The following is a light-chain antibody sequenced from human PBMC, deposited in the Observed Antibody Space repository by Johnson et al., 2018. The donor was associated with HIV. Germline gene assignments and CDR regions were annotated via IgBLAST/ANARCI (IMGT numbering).Light chain of an antibody. Sequence: QSVLTQPPSVSAAPGQKVTISCSGSSSNIGNNYVSWYQQLPGTAPKVLIYDNNKRPSGIPDRFSGSKSGTSATLGITGLQTGDEADYYCGTWDISLRDGFFGTGTKGTV. CDR3: GTWDISLRDGF. CDR1: SSNIGNNY. V-gene: IGLV1-51*01. CDR2: DNN. J-gene: IGLJ1*01.